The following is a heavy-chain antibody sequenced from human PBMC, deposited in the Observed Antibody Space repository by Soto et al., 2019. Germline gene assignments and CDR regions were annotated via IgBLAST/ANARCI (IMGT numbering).Heavy chain of an antibody. CDR2: IYWDDDT. Sequence: QITLKESGPTLVKPTQTLTLTCTFSGFSFTTDGMGVGWIRQPPGKALEWLGLIYWDDDTRYSPSLKSRLNTTKDASRNQAVLTVTNMDPADTATYYCAHRFWAASGTRYDFDYCVQGTLFTVTS. CDR1: GFSFTTDGMG. J-gene: IGHJ4*02. V-gene: IGHV2-5*02. D-gene: IGHD6-13*01. CDR3: AHRFWAASGTRYDFDY.